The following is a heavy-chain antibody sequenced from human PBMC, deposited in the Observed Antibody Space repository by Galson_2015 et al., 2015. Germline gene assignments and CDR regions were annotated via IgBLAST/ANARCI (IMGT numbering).Heavy chain of an antibody. CDR1: GFAFSSYG. D-gene: IGHD3-22*01. CDR3: ARDLVGSSGSKKPDY. V-gene: IGHV3-33*01. Sequence: SLRLSCAASGFAFSSYGMHWVRQAPGKGLEWVAVIWYDGSNKYYADSVKGRFTISRDNSKNTLYLQMNSLRAEDTAVYYCARDLVGSSGSKKPDYSGQGTLATASS. J-gene: IGHJ4*02. CDR2: IWYDGSNK.